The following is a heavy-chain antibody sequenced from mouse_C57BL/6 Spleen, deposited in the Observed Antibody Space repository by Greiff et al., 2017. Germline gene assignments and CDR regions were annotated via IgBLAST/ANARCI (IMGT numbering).Heavy chain of an antibody. CDR2: ISSGSSTI. J-gene: IGHJ4*01. Sequence: EVKLVESGGGLVKPGGSLKLSCAASGFTFSDYGMHWVRQAPEKGLEWVAYISSGSSTIYYADTVKGRFTISRDNAKNTLFLQMTSLRSEDTAMXYCARGSPYYYAMDYWGQGTSVTVSS. CDR3: ARGSPYYYAMDY. V-gene: IGHV5-17*01. CDR1: GFTFSDYG.